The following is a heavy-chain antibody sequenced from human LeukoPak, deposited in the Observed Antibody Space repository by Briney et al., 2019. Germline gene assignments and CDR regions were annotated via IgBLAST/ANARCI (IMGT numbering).Heavy chain of an antibody. CDR1: GYTFTGYY. Sequence: ASVKVSCKASGYTFTGYYMHWVRQAPGQGLEWMGWINPNSGGTNYAQKFQGRVTMTRDTSISTAYMELSRLRSDDTAVYYCATTVTTSLEAFDIWGQGTMVTVSS. J-gene: IGHJ3*02. V-gene: IGHV1-2*02. D-gene: IGHD4-17*01. CDR2: INPNSGGT. CDR3: ATTVTTSLEAFDI.